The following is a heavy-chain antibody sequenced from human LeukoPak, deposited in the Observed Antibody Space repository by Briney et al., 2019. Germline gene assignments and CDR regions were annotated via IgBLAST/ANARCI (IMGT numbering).Heavy chain of an antibody. CDR1: GFTFSSYE. CDR2: ISSSGSTI. CDR3: ARALTTVTQLPHLRSPFGY. D-gene: IGHD4-17*01. V-gene: IGHV3-48*03. J-gene: IGHJ4*02. Sequence: GSLRLSCAASGFTFSSYEMNWVRQAPGKGLEWVSYISSSGSTIYYADSVKGRFTISRDNAKNSLYLQMNSLRAEDTAVYYCARALTTVTQLPHLRSPFGYWGQGTLVTVSS.